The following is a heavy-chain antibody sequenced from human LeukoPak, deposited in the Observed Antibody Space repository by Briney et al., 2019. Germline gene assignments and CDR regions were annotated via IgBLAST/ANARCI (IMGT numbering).Heavy chain of an antibody. J-gene: IGHJ6*04. CDR3: AKAELGYCSSTSCPPPDV. D-gene: IGHD2-2*01. CDR2: ISYDGSNK. CDR1: GFTFSSYG. Sequence: PGGSLRLSCAASGFTFSSYGMHWVRQAPGKGLEWVAVISYDGSNKYYADSVKGRFTISRDNSKNTLYLQMNSLRAEDTAVYYCAKAELGYCSSTSCPPPDVWGKGTTVTVSS. V-gene: IGHV3-30*18.